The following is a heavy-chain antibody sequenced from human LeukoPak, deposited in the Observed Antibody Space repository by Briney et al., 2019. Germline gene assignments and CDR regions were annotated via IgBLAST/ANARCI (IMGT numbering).Heavy chain of an antibody. CDR1: GFPFSDRT. V-gene: IGHV3-21*03. D-gene: IGHD1-1*01. Sequence: GGSLRLSCEGSGFPFSDRTFNWVRQSPGKGLEWVSSISRSSPLKYYADSVKGRFTISRDNAKNSVFLQMSSLRADDTGLYYCVRGDKRDSWGQGTLVTVSS. CDR2: ISRSSPLK. J-gene: IGHJ4*02. CDR3: VRGDKRDS.